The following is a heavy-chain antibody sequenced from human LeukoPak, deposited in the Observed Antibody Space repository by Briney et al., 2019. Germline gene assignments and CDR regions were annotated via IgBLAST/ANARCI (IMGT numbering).Heavy chain of an antibody. V-gene: IGHV1-2*02. D-gene: IGHD2-8*01. CDR3: ARDYHCTNGVCYRIDY. Sequence: ASVKVSXKASGYTFTGYYMHWVRQAPGQGLEWMGWINPNSGGTNYAQKFQGRVTMTRDTSISTAYMELSRLRSDDTAVYYCARDYHCTNGVCYRIDYWGQGTLVTVSS. CDR1: GYTFTGYY. J-gene: IGHJ4*02. CDR2: INPNSGGT.